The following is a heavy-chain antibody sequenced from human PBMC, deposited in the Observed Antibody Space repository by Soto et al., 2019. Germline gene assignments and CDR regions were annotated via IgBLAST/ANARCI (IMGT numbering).Heavy chain of an antibody. Sequence: GGSLRLSCTASGFTFSSFGMTWVRQAPGKGLQSGSTVYGGGDSTHYADSLKGRLSIFRDNSKNTPLLQMNSLRAEDTAVYYFASLGVGDWGNYYYYYGMDVWGQGTTVTVSS. CDR3: ASLGVGDWGNYYYYYGMDV. J-gene: IGHJ6*02. V-gene: IGHV3-23*01. CDR1: GFTFSSFG. CDR2: VYGGGDST. D-gene: IGHD2-21*02.